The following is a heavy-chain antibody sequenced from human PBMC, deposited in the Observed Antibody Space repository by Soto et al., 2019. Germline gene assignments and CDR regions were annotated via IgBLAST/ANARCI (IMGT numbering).Heavy chain of an antibody. V-gene: IGHV1-2*04. Sequence: ASVKVSCKASGYTFTGYYMHWVRQAPGQGLEWMGWINPNSGGTNYAQKFQGWVTMTRDTSISTAYMEPSRLRSDDTAVYYCARALIAAAGSFDYWGQGTLVTVSS. D-gene: IGHD6-13*01. J-gene: IGHJ4*02. CDR2: INPNSGGT. CDR3: ARALIAAAGSFDY. CDR1: GYTFTGYY.